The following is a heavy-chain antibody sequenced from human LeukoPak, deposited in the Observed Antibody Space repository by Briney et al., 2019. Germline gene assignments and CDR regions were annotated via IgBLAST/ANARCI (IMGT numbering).Heavy chain of an antibody. J-gene: IGHJ4*02. CDR3: AKDDISQLRVGELSPWGVFDY. Sequence: GASLKVSCKASGYTFTSYGISWGRQAPGQGLEWMGWINPNSGGTDSAQKFQGRVTMTRGTSISTAYMELSSLRSDDTAVYYCAKDDISQLRVGELSPWGVFDYWGQGTLVTVSS. D-gene: IGHD3-16*02. CDR2: INPNSGGT. V-gene: IGHV1-2*02. CDR1: GYTFTSYG.